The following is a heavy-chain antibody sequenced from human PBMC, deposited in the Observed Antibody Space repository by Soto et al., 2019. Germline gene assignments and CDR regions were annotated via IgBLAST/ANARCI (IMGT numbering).Heavy chain of an antibody. V-gene: IGHV1-2*02. J-gene: IGHJ4*02. CDR2: INPETGGT. CDR3: GWFGGKFDF. D-gene: IGHD3-3*01. CDR1: GYTFTGYS. Sequence: QVQLVQSGAEVKKPGASVKVSCQTSGYTFTGYSIHWVRQAPGHGLEWMGWINPETGGTNYAQKFQGRVTMSRDTSIDTAYMEVSSLRSDDTAVYFCGWFGGKFDFWGQGTLVTVSS.